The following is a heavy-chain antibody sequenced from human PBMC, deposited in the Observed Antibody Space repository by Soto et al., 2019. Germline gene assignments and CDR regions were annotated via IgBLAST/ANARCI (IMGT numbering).Heavy chain of an antibody. D-gene: IGHD3-22*01. CDR1: GGIFSSYA. CDR3: ARERSGYLDAFDI. Sequence: QVQLVQSGAEVKKPGSSVKVSCKASGGIFSSYAISWVRQAPGQGLEWMGGSIPLFGTANYAQKFQGRVTITADESTSTAYMELSSLRSEDTAVYYCARERSGYLDAFDIWGQGTMVTVSS. CDR2: SIPLFGTA. V-gene: IGHV1-69*01. J-gene: IGHJ3*02.